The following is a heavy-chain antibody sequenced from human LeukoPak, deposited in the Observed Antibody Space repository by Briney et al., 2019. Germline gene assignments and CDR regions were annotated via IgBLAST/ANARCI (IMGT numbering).Heavy chain of an antibody. V-gene: IGHV3-9*03. CDR1: GFTFDDYA. D-gene: IGHD3-10*01. Sequence: PGGSLRLSCAASGFTFDDYAMHWVRQAPGKGLEWVSGISWNSGSIGYADSVKGRFTISRDNAKNSLYLQMNSLRAEDMALYYCAKGSFTYYYGSGRDYMDVWGKGTTVTVSS. CDR3: AKGSFTYYYGSGRDYMDV. CDR2: ISWNSGSI. J-gene: IGHJ6*03.